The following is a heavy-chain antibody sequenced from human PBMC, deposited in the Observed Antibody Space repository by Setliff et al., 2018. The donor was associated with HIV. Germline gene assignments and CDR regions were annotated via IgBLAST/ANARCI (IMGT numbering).Heavy chain of an antibody. J-gene: IGHJ4*02. D-gene: IGHD7-27*01. CDR3: AKNMPSGDPFEY. V-gene: IGHV3-53*01. CDR1: AFTFSNAW. Sequence: GGSLRLSCAASAFTFSNAWMSWVRQAPGKGLEWVSIIYDGGTTYYGDSVKGRFSISRDYSKNTLYLQMNSLRAEDTAMYYCAKNMPSGDPFEYWGQGTLVTVSS. CDR2: IYDGGTT.